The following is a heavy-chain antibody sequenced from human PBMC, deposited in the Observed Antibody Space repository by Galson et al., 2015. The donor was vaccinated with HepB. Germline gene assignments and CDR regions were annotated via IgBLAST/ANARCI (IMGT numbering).Heavy chain of an antibody. CDR2: TYYRSKWYN. Sequence: CAISGDSVSSNSVAWNWIRQSPSRGLEWLGRTYYRSKWYNDYAVFVKSRITINPDTSKNQFSLQLNSVTPEDTAVYYCVREGGYGLFDPWGQRTLVTVSS. CDR3: VREGGYGLFDP. V-gene: IGHV6-1*01. CDR1: GDSVSSNSVA. J-gene: IGHJ5*02. D-gene: IGHD5-12*01.